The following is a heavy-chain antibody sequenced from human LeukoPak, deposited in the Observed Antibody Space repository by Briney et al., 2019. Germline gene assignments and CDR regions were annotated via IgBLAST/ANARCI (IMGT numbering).Heavy chain of an antibody. D-gene: IGHD3-3*01. Sequence: GGSLRLSCAASGFTFSTYAMSWVRQAPGKGLEWVSVISASGGSTYYADSVKGRFTISRDNSKYTVSLQMNSLRADDTAFYYCAKDQAFGVLPAWGQGTLVTVSS. CDR2: ISASGGST. CDR1: GFTFSTYA. J-gene: IGHJ5*02. V-gene: IGHV3-23*01. CDR3: AKDQAFGVLPA.